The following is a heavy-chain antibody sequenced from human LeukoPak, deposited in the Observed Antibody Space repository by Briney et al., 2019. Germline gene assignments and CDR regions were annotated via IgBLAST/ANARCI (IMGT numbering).Heavy chain of an antibody. J-gene: IGHJ3*02. Sequence: SETLSLTCTVSGGSISSSSYYWGWIRQPPGKGLEWIGSIYYSGSTYYNPSLKSRVTISVDTSKNQFSLRLSSVTAADTAVYYCARHSYCGGDCYYDAFDIWGQGTLVTVSS. CDR1: GGSISSSSYY. CDR2: IYYSGST. V-gene: IGHV4-39*01. D-gene: IGHD2-21*02. CDR3: ARHSYCGGDCYYDAFDI.